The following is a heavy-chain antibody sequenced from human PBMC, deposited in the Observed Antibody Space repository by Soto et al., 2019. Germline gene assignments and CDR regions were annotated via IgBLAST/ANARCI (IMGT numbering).Heavy chain of an antibody. Sequence: ESGGGVVQPGRSLRLSCAASGFTFSSYGMHWVRQAPGKGLEWVAVIWYDGSNKYYADSVKGRFTISRDNSKNTLYLQMNSLRAEDTAVYYCARDLYPYYYDSSGYYPPDYWGQGTLVTVSS. CDR2: IWYDGSNK. V-gene: IGHV3-33*01. CDR3: ARDLYPYYYDSSGYYPPDY. J-gene: IGHJ4*02. D-gene: IGHD3-22*01. CDR1: GFTFSSYG.